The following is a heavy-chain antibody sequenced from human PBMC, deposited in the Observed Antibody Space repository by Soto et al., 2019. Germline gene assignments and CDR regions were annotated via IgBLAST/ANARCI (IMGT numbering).Heavy chain of an antibody. V-gene: IGHV1-69*01. Sequence: QVQLAQSGAEVRKPGSSVKVSCRASGGSFSDFAFSWVRQAPGQGLEWMGGTIPMFAATKYAQRFQGRITINADASTGTGYLAASSLTSDDSAVYYCARGGIVAVPAGLSSYDDYTNYRFDSWGQGTLVSVSS. J-gene: IGHJ4*02. D-gene: IGHD4-4*01. CDR1: GGSFSDFA. CDR2: TIPMFAAT. CDR3: ARGGIVAVPAGLSSYDDYTNYRFDS.